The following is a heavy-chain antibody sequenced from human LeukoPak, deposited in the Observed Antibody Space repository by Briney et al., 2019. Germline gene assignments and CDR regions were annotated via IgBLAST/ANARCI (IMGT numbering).Heavy chain of an antibody. D-gene: IGHD2-2*01. CDR2: FDPEDGET. J-gene: IGHJ5*02. V-gene: IGHV1-24*01. CDR1: GYTLTELS. CDR3: ATRRYQLLFHWFDP. Sequence: ASVKVSCKVSGYTLTELSMHWVRQAPGKGLEWMGGFDPEDGETICAQKFQGRVTMTEDTSTDTAYMELSSLRSEDTAVYYCATRRYQLLFHWFDPWGQGTLVTVSS.